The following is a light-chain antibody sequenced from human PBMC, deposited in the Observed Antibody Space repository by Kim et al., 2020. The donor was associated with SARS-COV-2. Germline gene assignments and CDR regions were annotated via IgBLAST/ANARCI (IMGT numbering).Light chain of an antibody. V-gene: IGKV3-15*01. CDR3: QHYHNWPPFT. J-gene: IGKJ3*01. Sequence: SPGQRVTLACGASQSVGRSLAWYQQKPGQAPRLLIHGASTRVVGIPARFSGSGSGMEFSLTISSLQSEDFAVYYCQHYHNWPPFTFGPGTKVDIK. CDR2: GAS. CDR1: QSVGRS.